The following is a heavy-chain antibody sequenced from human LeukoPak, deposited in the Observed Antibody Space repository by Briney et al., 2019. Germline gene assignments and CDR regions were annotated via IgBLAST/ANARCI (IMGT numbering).Heavy chain of an antibody. V-gene: IGHV4-59*01. CDR3: ARDSHTPTGWFDY. D-gene: IGHD4-11*01. CDR2: IYYSGST. CDR1: GGSFSGYY. Sequence: SETLSLTCAVYGGSFSGYYWSWIRQPPGKGLEWIGYIYYSGSTNYNPSLKSRVTISVDTSKNQFSLKLSSVTAADTAVYYCARDSHTPTGWFDYWGQGTLVTVSS. J-gene: IGHJ4*02.